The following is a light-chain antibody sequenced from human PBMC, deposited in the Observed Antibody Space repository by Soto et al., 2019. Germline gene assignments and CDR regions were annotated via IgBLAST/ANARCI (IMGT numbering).Light chain of an antibody. CDR3: QQYDRSPKT. J-gene: IGKJ1*01. V-gene: IGKV3-20*01. CDR1: QSISSSY. CDR2: GAS. Sequence: EIVLTQSPGTLSLSPGERATLSCRASQSISSSYLAWYQQKPGQAPRLLIYGASSRATGIPDRFSGTGSGTDFTLTISRLEPEDFAVYYCQQYDRSPKTFGQGTKVDNK.